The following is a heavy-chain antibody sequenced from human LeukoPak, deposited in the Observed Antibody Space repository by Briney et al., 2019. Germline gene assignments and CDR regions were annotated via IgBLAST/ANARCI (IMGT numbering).Heavy chain of an antibody. CDR1: GFTFSSYW. V-gene: IGHV3-7*01. CDR2: IKQDGSEK. CDR3: ARVPNIVVVTAAYFDY. Sequence: PGGSLRLSCAASGFTFSSYWMSWVRQAPGKGLEWVANIKQDGSEKYYVDSVKGRFTISRDNAKNSLYLQMNSLRAEDTAVYYCARVPNIVVVTAAYFDYWGQGTLVTVSS. D-gene: IGHD2-21*02. J-gene: IGHJ4*02.